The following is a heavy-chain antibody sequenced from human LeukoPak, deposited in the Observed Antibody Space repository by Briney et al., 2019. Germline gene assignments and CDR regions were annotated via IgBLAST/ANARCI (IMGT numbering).Heavy chain of an antibody. CDR1: GGTFSSYA. CDR2: VIPLLTIS. V-gene: IGHV1-69*04. Sequence: SVKVSCKASGGTFSSYAITWVRQAPGQRLEWMGRVIPLLTISNYAQMLQDRVTITADISTITAYMELSSLRSEDTAVYFCARTNYYDSRGSQGPGTFYYGLDVWGQGTTVTVSS. D-gene: IGHD3-22*01. CDR3: ARTNYYDSRGSQGPGTFYYGLDV. J-gene: IGHJ6*02.